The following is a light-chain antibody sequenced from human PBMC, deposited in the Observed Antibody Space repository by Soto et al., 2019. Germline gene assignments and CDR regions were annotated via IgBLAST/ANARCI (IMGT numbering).Light chain of an antibody. Sequence: QSVLTQPPSASGTPGQKITITGTGSSSNIGSNYVYWYQHLPGTAPKLLIFSDNERPSGVPERFSGSKSGTSASLAISGLRSEDEADYYCSTWDASLSGYVFGTGTKVTVL. CDR2: SDN. CDR3: STWDASLSGYV. J-gene: IGLJ1*01. V-gene: IGLV1-47*02. CDR1: SSNIGSNY.